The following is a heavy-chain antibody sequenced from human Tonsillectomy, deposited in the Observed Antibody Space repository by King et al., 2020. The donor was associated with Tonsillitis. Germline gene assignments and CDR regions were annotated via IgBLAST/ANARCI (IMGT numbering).Heavy chain of an antibody. CDR3: AKDRGDSSGYHSDY. CDR2: ISGSGGST. Sequence: VQLVESGGGLVQPGGSLRLSCAASGFTFSSYAMSWVRQAPGKGLEWVSAISGSGGSTYYADAGKGRFTISRDNSKNTLYRQMNSLRAEDTALYYCAKDRGDSSGYHSDYWGQGTLVTVSS. D-gene: IGHD3-22*01. J-gene: IGHJ4*02. CDR1: GFTFSSYA. V-gene: IGHV3-23*04.